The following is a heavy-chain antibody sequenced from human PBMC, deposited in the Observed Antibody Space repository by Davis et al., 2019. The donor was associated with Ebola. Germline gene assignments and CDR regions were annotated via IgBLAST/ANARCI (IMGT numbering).Heavy chain of an antibody. CDR1: GDSVSGPSGA. D-gene: IGHD1-1*01. J-gene: IGHJ4*02. Sequence: HSQTLSLTCAISGDSVSGPSGARNPTRQTPSRGLEWLGRTYYTAKWYNDYAESVKSRITISTDTSKNQFSLHLNSVTPEDTAVYFCARGWLRTKFDYWGQGTQVTVSS. V-gene: IGHV6-1*01. CDR2: TYYTAKWYN. CDR3: ARGWLRTKFDY.